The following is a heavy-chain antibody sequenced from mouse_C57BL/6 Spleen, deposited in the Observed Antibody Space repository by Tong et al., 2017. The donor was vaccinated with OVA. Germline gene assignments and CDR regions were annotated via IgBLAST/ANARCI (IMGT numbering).Heavy chain of an antibody. V-gene: IGHV1-19*01. D-gene: IGHD1-1*01. CDR2: INPYNGGT. CDR3: AREGFYYYGSSRFAY. Sequence: EVQLQESGPVLVKPGASVKMSCKASGYTFTDYYMNWVKQSHGKSLEWIGVINPYNGGTSYNQKFKGKATLTVDKSSSTAYMELNSLTSEDSAVYYCAREGFYYYGSSRFAYWGQGTLVTVSA. J-gene: IGHJ3*01. CDR1: GYTFTDYY.